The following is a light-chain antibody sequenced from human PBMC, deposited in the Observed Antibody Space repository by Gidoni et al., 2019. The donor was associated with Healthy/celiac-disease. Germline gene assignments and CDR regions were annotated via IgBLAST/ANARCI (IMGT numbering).Light chain of an antibody. CDR3: QQYNSYWT. CDR2: KAS. J-gene: IGKJ1*01. Sequence: IQMTQSPSTLSASVRDRVTIPCRASQRISSWLAWYQQKPGKAPKLLIYKASSLESGVPSRFSGSGSGTEFTLTISSLQPDDFATYYCQQYNSYWTFXQXTKVXIK. CDR1: QRISSW. V-gene: IGKV1-5*03.